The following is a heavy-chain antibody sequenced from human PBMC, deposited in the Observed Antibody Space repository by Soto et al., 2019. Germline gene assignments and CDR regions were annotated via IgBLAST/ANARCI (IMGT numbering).Heavy chain of an antibody. CDR2: IYYGGTT. CDR3: ARGWYYFDV. D-gene: IGHD2-15*01. CDR1: VEPMTGGYY. V-gene: IGHV4-38-2*01. Sequence: ETLSLTCDVSVEPMTGGYYWGWIRQSPGKGLEWIGSIYYGGTTYYNPSLRSRLAISIDTSKNQFSLRLSSVTAADTALYYCARGWYYFDVWGQGSLVTVSS. J-gene: IGHJ4*02.